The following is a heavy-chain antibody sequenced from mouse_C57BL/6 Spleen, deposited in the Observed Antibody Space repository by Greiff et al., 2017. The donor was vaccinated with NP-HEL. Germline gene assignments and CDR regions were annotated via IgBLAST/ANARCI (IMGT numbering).Heavy chain of an antibody. CDR2: ISNGGGST. D-gene: IGHD1-1*01. J-gene: IGHJ2*01. V-gene: IGHV5-12*01. CDR1: GFTFSDYY. Sequence: EVKLMESGGGLVQPGGSLKLSCAASGFTFSDYYMYWVRQTPEKRLEWVAYISNGGGSTYYPDTVKGRFTISRDNAKNTLYLQMSRLKSEDTAMYYCARGRGSSYFDYWGQGTTLTVSS. CDR3: ARGRGSSYFDY.